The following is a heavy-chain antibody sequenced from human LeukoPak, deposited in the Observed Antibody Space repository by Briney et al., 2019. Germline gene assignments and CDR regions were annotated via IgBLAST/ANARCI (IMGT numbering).Heavy chain of an antibody. CDR1: GFTFSSYS. J-gene: IGHJ4*02. V-gene: IGHV3-48*01. Sequence: GGSLRLSCAASGFTFSSYSMNWVRQAPGKGLEWVSHISSGSSTIYYADSVKGRFTISRDNAKNSLYLQMNSLRAEDTAVYYCAGGGYDFWSGYSEYYFDYWGQGTLVTVSS. CDR2: ISSGSSTI. D-gene: IGHD3-3*01. CDR3: AGGGYDFWSGYSEYYFDY.